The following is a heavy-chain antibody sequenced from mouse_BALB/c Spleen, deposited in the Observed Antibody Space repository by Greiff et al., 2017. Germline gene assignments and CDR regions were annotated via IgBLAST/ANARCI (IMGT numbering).Heavy chain of an antibody. Sequence: EVQVVESGGGLVKPGGSLKLSCAASGFTFSSYAMSWVRQTPEKRLEWVASISSGGSTYYPDSVKGRFTISRDNARNILYLQMSSLRSEDTAMYYCARGDGSMDYWGQGTSVTVSS. J-gene: IGHJ4*01. CDR2: ISSGGST. V-gene: IGHV5-6-5*01. D-gene: IGHD2-3*01. CDR3: ARGDGSMDY. CDR1: GFTFSSYA.